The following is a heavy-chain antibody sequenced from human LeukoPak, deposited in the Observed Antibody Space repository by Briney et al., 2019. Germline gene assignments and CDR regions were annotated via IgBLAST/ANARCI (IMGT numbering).Heavy chain of an antibody. CDR3: ARETSGCFDY. Sequence: GGSLRLSCAASGFTVSSNYMSWVRQAPGKGLEWVSVIYSGGSTYYADSVKGRFTISRDNSKNTLFLQMSSLRAEDTAVYYCARETSGCFDYWGQGTLVTVSS. CDR1: GFTVSSNY. CDR2: IYSGGST. D-gene: IGHD6-19*01. V-gene: IGHV3-66*01. J-gene: IGHJ4*02.